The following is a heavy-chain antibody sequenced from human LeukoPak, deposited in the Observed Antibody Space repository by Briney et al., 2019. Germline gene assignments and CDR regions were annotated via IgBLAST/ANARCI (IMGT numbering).Heavy chain of an antibody. V-gene: IGHV4-59*11. CDR1: GGSISYHY. Sequence: SETLSLTCTVSGGSISYHYCNWIRQPPGKGLEWIGYVYHSGTTNYNPSFKSRVTISLDTSKNHFSLRLNSLTAAETGVYYCAITRRDTIFDHWGQGALVSVSS. CDR3: AITRRDTIFDH. J-gene: IGHJ4*02. D-gene: IGHD5-18*01. CDR2: VYHSGTT.